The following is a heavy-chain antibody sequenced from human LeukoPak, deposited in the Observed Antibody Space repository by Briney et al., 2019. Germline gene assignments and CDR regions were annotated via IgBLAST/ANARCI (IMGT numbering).Heavy chain of an antibody. V-gene: IGHV1-46*01. CDR2: INPSGGST. CDR3: ARGSPNYGDYVGFDY. D-gene: IGHD4-17*01. Sequence: ASVKVSCKASGYTFTSYYMHWVRQAPGQGLEWMGIINPSGGSTSYAQKFQGRVTMTRDTSTSTVYMELSSLRSEDTAVYYCARGSPNYGDYVGFDYWGQGTLVTVSS. CDR1: GYTFTSYY. J-gene: IGHJ4*02.